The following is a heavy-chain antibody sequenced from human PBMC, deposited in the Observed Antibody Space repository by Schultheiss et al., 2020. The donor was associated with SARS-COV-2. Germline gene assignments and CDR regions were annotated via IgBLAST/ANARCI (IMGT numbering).Heavy chain of an antibody. D-gene: IGHD1-1*01. CDR2: IRSKANSYAT. Sequence: GESLKISCAASGFTFSGSAMHWVRQASGKGLEWVGRIRSKANSYATAYAASVKGRFTISRDDSKNTAYLQMNSLKTEDTAVYYCARDGSNWNDKRVVFGYWGQGTLVTVSS. CDR3: ARDGSNWNDKRVVFGY. CDR1: GFTFSGSA. V-gene: IGHV3-73*01. J-gene: IGHJ4*02.